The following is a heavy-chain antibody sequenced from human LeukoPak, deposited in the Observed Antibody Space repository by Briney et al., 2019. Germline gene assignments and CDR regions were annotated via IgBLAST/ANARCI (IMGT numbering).Heavy chain of an antibody. CDR1: GFTFSNYW. J-gene: IGHJ4*02. CDR3: ATALHSSSWSFDY. CDR2: IKQDGSER. D-gene: IGHD6-13*01. V-gene: IGHV3-7*01. Sequence: GGSLRLSCAASGFTFSNYWMSWVRQAPGRGLEWVANIKQDGSERYYLDSVRGRFTISRDNAKNSLFLQIHSLRAEDTAVYYCATALHSSSWSFDYWGQGTLVAVSS.